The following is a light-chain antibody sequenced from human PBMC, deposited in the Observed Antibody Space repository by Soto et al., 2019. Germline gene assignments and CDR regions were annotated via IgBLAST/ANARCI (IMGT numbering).Light chain of an antibody. CDR1: SSNIGSNT. V-gene: IGLV1-44*01. J-gene: IGLJ3*02. CDR3: AAWDDGLNGLWV. CDR2: SNN. Sequence: QSVLTQPPSASGTPGQRVTISCSGSSSNIGSNTVNWYQQLPGTAPKLLIYSNNQRPSGVPDRFSGSKSGTSASLAISGLQYEDEDDYDCAAWDDGLNGLWVFGGGTQVTVL.